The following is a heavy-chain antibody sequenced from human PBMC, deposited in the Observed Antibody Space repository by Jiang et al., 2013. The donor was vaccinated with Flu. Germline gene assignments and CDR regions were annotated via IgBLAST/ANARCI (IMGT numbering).Heavy chain of an antibody. CDR2: IYYSGST. V-gene: IGHV4-39*01. CDR1: GGSISSSSYY. CDR3: ARRAYCGGDCYSVY. D-gene: IGHD2-21*02. Sequence: LLKPSETLSLTCTVSGGSISSSSYYWGWIRQPPGKGLEWIGSIYYSGSTYYNPSLKSRVTISVDTSKNQFSLKLSSVTAADTAVYYCARRAYCGGDCYSVYWGQGTLVTVSS. J-gene: IGHJ4*02.